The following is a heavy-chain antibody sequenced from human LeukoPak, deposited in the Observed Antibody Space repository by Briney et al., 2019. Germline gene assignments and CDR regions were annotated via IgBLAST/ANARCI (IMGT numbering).Heavy chain of an antibody. V-gene: IGHV4-31*03. Sequence: SQTLSLTCTVSGGSISSGGYYWSWIRQHPGKGLEWIGYIYYSGSTYYNPSLKSRVTISVDTSKNQFSLKLSSVTAADTATYYCARETSLAGFASGLGFNYWGQGILVTVSS. D-gene: IGHD6-19*01. CDR1: GGSISSGGYY. CDR3: ARETSLAGFASGLGFNY. CDR2: IYYSGST. J-gene: IGHJ4*02.